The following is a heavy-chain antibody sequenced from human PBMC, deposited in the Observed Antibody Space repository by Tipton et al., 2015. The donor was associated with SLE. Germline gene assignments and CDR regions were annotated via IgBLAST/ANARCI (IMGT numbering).Heavy chain of an antibody. Sequence: TLSLTCTVSGGSISSSHYYWDWIRQPPGKGLEWVGCIYSCGGTYYNPSLKSRVTISLDTSKNHFSLRVNSVTAADTAVYYCARENYDSWSGFYRRWFDPWGQGTLVTVSS. D-gene: IGHD3-3*01. CDR2: IYSCGGT. CDR1: GGSISSSHYY. V-gene: IGHV4-39*07. J-gene: IGHJ5*02. CDR3: ARENYDSWSGFYRRWFDP.